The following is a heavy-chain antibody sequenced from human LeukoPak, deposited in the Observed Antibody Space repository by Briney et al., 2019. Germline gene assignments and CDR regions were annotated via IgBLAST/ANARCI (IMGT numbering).Heavy chain of an antibody. CDR1: GFTFSSYG. V-gene: IGHV3-30*03. CDR2: ISYDGSNK. Sequence: PGRSLRLSCAASGFTFSSYGMHWVRQAPGKGLEWVAVISYDGSNKYYADSVKGRFTISRDNAKNSLYLQMNSLRDEDTAVYYCAREIDSSAFFDCWGQGTLVTVSA. D-gene: IGHD6-19*01. CDR3: AREIDSSAFFDC. J-gene: IGHJ4*02.